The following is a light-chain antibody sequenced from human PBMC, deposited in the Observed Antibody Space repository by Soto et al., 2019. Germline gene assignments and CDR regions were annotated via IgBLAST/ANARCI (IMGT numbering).Light chain of an antibody. CDR2: QVS. CDR1: QSLVYSDGNTY. Sequence: VLTQSPLSSPVTLGQPASISCRSSQSLVYSDGNTYLSWLQQRPGQPPRLLIYQVSNRFSGVPDRFSGSEAGTDFTLKCSRVEAVDVGVDSAIQFAHVPLPIGQGTKVEI. V-gene: IGKV2-24*01. J-gene: IGKJ1*01. CDR3: IQFAHVPLP.